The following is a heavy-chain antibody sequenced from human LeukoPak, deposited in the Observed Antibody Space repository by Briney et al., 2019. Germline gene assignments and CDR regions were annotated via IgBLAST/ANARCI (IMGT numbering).Heavy chain of an antibody. V-gene: IGHV4-59*01. Sequence: SETLSLTCTVSGGSISTYYWSWIRQPSGKGLEWIGYIFYSGNTNYNPSLKSRVTISVDTSKNQFSLKLSSVTAADTAVYYCARVGYNSAFDIWGQGTMVTVSS. CDR1: GGSISTYY. CDR3: ARVGYNSAFDI. J-gene: IGHJ3*02. D-gene: IGHD5-24*01. CDR2: IFYSGNT.